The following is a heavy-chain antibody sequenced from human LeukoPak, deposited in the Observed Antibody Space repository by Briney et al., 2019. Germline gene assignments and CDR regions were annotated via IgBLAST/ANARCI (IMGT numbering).Heavy chain of an antibody. J-gene: IGHJ3*02. Sequence: GIIPIFGTANYAQKFQGRVTITADESTSTAYMELSSLRSEDTAVYYCARAPQIFGVAFDIWGQGTMVTVSS. CDR3: ARAPQIFGVAFDI. CDR2: IIPIFGTA. V-gene: IGHV1-69*01. D-gene: IGHD3-3*01.